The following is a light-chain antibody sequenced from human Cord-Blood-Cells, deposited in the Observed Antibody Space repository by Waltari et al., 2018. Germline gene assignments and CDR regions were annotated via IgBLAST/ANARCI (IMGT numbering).Light chain of an antibody. CDR1: QSLLHSNGYNY. Sequence: DIVMTQSPLSLPVTPGETASISCRSSQSLLHSNGYNYLDWYLQKPGQSPQHLIYLGSNRASGVPDRFSGSGSGTDFTLKISRVEAEDVGFYYCMQALQTPWTFGQGTKVEIK. CDR3: MQALQTPWT. J-gene: IGKJ1*01. CDR2: LGS. V-gene: IGKV2-28*01.